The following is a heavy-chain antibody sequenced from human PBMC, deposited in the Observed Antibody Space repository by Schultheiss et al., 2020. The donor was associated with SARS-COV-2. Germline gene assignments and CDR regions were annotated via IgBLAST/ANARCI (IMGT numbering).Heavy chain of an antibody. J-gene: IGHJ5*02. Sequence: SVKVSCKASGGTFNSYAVNWVRQAPGQGLEWMGGIIPIFGAADYAQKFQGRVTITADESTSTVYMELSSLRSEDTAVYYCARAGDLIVGYCSGGSCFVDWFDPWGQGTLVTVSS. CDR2: IIPIFGAA. V-gene: IGHV1-69*13. D-gene: IGHD2-15*01. CDR1: GGTFNSYA. CDR3: ARAGDLIVGYCSGGSCFVDWFDP.